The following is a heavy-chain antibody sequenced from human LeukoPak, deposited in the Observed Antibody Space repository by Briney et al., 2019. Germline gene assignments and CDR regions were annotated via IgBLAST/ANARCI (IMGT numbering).Heavy chain of an antibody. D-gene: IGHD6-19*01. CDR2: IYYSGST. J-gene: IGHJ3*02. CDR1: GGSISSYY. V-gene: IGHV4-59*08. CDR3: ASLFGPSYSSGWNGAFDI. Sequence: SETLSLTCTVSGGSISSYYWSWIRQPPGKGLEWIGYIYYSGSTNYNPSLKSRVTISVDTSENQFSLKLSSVTAADTAVYYCASLFGPSYSSGWNGAFDIWGQGTMVTVSS.